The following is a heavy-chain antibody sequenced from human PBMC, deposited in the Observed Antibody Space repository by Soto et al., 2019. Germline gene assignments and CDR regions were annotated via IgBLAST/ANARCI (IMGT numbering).Heavy chain of an antibody. CDR2: ISYDGSNK. CDR1: GFTFSSYG. D-gene: IGHD4-4*01. CDR3: AKEILSSNYYYGMDV. Sequence: PWGSLRLSCTASGFTFSSYGMHLCGQSPCKWLEWVAVISYDGSNKYYADSVKGRFTISRDNSKNTLYLQMNSLRAEDTAVYYCAKEILSSNYYYGMDVWGQGTTVTVSS. V-gene: IGHV3-30*18. J-gene: IGHJ6*02.